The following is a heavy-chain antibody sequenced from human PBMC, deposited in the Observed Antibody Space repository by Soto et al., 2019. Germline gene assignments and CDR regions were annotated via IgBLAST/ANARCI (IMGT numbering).Heavy chain of an antibody. Sequence: GGSLRLSCAASGFTFSSYSMNWVRQAPGKGLEWVSSISSSSSYIYYADSVKGRFTISRDNAKNSLYLQMHSLRAEDTAVYYCARGRRDGYNSFDYWGRGTLVTVSS. J-gene: IGHJ4*02. D-gene: IGHD5-12*01. V-gene: IGHV3-21*01. CDR2: ISSSSSYI. CDR3: ARGRRDGYNSFDY. CDR1: GFTFSSYS.